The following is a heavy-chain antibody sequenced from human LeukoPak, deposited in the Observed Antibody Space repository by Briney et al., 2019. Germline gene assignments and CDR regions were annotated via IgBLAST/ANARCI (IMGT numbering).Heavy chain of an antibody. V-gene: IGHV4-39*07. D-gene: IGHD3-16*02. CDR2: IYYSGNT. J-gene: IGHJ3*02. CDR1: GGSISSSSYF. CDR3: ARDRVRAFDI. Sequence: SETLSLTCTVSGGSISSSSYFWGWIRQPPGKGLEWIGSIYYSGNTYYNPSLKSRVTISVDTSKNQFSLKLSSVTAADTAVYYCARDRVRAFDIWGQGTMVTVSS.